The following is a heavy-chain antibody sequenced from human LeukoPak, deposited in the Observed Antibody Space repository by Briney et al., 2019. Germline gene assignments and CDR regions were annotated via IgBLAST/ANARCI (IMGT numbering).Heavy chain of an antibody. V-gene: IGHV3-30*02. J-gene: IGHJ3*02. Sequence: GGSLRLSCAASGFTLSSYGMHWVRQAPGKGLEWVAFIRYDGSNKYYADSVKGRFTISRDNSKNTLYLQMNSLRAEDTAVYYCAKGFRPLRFLEWSAAFDIWGQGTMVTVSS. CDR1: GFTLSSYG. D-gene: IGHD3-3*01. CDR2: IRYDGSNK. CDR3: AKGFRPLRFLEWSAAFDI.